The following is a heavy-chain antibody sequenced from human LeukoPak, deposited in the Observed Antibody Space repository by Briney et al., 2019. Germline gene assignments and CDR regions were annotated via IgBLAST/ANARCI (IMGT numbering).Heavy chain of an antibody. Sequence: ASVKVSCKASGYTFTGYYMHWVRQAPGQGLEWMGWTNPNSGGTNYAQKFQGRVTMTRDTSISTAYMELSRLRSDDTAVYYCARGPTLMGYYYYYMDVWGKGTTVTVSS. CDR1: GYTFTGYY. CDR2: TNPNSGGT. D-gene: IGHD2-8*01. CDR3: ARGPTLMGYYYYYMDV. V-gene: IGHV1-2*02. J-gene: IGHJ6*03.